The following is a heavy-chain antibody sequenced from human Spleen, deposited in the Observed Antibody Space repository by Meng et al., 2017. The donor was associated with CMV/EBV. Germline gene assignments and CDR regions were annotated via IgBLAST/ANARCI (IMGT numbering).Heavy chain of an antibody. D-gene: IGHD3-10*01. Sequence: SGVTFDDYCMGWVRQAPGKGLVWVSRINSDGSSTSYADSVKGRFTISRDNAKNTLYLQMNSLRAEDTAVYYCARAVNRGSADNWFDPWGQGTLVTVSS. CDR3: ARAVNRGSADNWFDP. CDR2: INSDGSST. CDR1: GVTFDDYC. J-gene: IGHJ5*02. V-gene: IGHV3-74*01.